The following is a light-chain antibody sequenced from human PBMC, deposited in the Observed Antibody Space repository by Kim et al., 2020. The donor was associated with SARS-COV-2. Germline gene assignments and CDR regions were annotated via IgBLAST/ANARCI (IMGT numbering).Light chain of an antibody. V-gene: IGLV1-40*01. CDR3: QSYDSSLSGYV. Sequence: QSVLTQPPSVSGAPGQRVTISCTGSNSNIGAGYEVHWYQQLPGTAPKLLIFGNSHRPSGVPDRFSGSKSGTSASLAITGLQAEDETDYYCQSYDSSLSGYVFGTGTKVTVL. CDR2: GNS. J-gene: IGLJ1*01. CDR1: NSNIGAGYE.